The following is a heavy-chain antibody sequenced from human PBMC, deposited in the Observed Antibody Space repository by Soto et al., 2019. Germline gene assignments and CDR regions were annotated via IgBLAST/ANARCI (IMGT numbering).Heavy chain of an antibody. Sequence: QVQLVESGGGLVQPGGSLRLSCAASGFTFGDYEMSWHRQAAGKGPEWVSFLSRSGKTIYYADSVKGRFSISRDNAENSLYLQMESLRVEDTSTYFCASSSGWYEADAFHMWAQGTMVTVSA. J-gene: IGHJ3*02. CDR1: GFTFGDYE. CDR3: ASSSGWYEADAFHM. D-gene: IGHD6-19*01. V-gene: IGHV3-11*01. CDR2: LSRSGKTI.